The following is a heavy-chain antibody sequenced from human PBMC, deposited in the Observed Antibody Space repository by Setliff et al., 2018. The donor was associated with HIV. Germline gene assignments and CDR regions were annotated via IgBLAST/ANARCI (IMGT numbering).Heavy chain of an antibody. CDR1: GGSFSGYY. CDR2: INHRGST. J-gene: IGHJ4*02. V-gene: IGHV4-34*01. CDR3: ARLLGRTVVVINAGFDY. D-gene: IGHD2-15*01. Sequence: SETLSLTCAVYGGSFSGYYWTWIRQPPGKGLEWIGEINHRGSTNYSPSLGSRVSISVDTSKNQFSLRLTSVTAADTAVYYCARLLGRTVVVINAGFDYWGQGTLVTVSS.